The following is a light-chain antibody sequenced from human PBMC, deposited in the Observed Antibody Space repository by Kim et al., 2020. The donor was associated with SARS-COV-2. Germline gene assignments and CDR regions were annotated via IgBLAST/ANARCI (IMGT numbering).Light chain of an antibody. Sequence: DIQMTQSPPSLSASVGDRVTITCQASQDISNYLNWYQQKPGKAPKPLIYDASNLETGVPSRFSGSGSGTDFTFTISSLQPEDIATYYWQQYDNLRYTFGQGTKLEI. CDR2: DAS. J-gene: IGKJ2*01. V-gene: IGKV1-33*01. CDR3: QQYDNLRYT. CDR1: QDISNY.